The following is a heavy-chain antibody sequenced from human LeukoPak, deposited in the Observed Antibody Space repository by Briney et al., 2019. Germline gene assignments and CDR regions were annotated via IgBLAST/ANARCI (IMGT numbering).Heavy chain of an antibody. D-gene: IGHD5-18*01. Sequence: GGSLRLSCAAAGFSFSTYWMHWVRQGSGKGLVWVSRISTDGSTTNYADSVKGRFTISRDNAKNTLYLQMNSLRAEDTAVYYCARGPYSYGNYYYYGMDVWGQGTTVTVSS. CDR3: ARGPYSYGNYYYYGMDV. J-gene: IGHJ6*02. V-gene: IGHV3-74*01. CDR2: ISTDGSTT. CDR1: GFSFSTYW.